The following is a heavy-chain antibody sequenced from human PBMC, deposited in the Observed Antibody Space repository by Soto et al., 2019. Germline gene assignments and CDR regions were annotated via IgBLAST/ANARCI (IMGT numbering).Heavy chain of an antibody. Sequence: VTLALTCTVSGGSIRSCYGCWMRQPPGKGLEGGGYIYCSGSTNYNPSLKSRVTISVDTSKNQFSLKMSSVTAADTAVHYCARVGGALSYDYVWGSYRSPPWFDPWGQGTLVTVSS. J-gene: IGHJ5*02. D-gene: IGHD3-16*02. CDR2: IYCSGST. V-gene: IGHV4-59*13. CDR1: GGSIRSCY. CDR3: ARVGGALSYDYVWGSYRSPPWFDP.